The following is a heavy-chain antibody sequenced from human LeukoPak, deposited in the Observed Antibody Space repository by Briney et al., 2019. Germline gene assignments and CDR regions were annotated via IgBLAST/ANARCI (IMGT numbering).Heavy chain of an antibody. CDR1: GFTFSTYA. CDR2: ISNDATKK. D-gene: IGHD4-17*01. Sequence: GGSLRLSCAASGFTFSTYAMHWVRQAPAKGLEWVAVISNDATKKYYADSVKGRSTISRDNPENTLYLQMNSLRAEDTAVYYCAKDMNTVTTTFDYWGQGTLVTVSS. V-gene: IGHV3-30*18. CDR3: AKDMNTVTTTFDY. J-gene: IGHJ4*02.